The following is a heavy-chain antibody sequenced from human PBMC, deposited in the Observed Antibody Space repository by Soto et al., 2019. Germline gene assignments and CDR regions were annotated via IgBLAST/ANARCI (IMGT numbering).Heavy chain of an antibody. CDR1: VYTFTGYY. CDR3: ARVTYYYDSSALSQARAEYFQP. V-gene: IGHV1-2*02. CDR2: INPNSGGT. J-gene: IGHJ1*01. D-gene: IGHD3-22*01. Sequence: XSVKVSFKASVYTFTGYYMHWVRQAPGQGLEWMGWINPNSGGTNYAQKFQGRVTMTRDTSISTAYMELSRLRSDDTAVYYCARVTYYYDSSALSQARAEYFQPWGQGTLVTVSS.